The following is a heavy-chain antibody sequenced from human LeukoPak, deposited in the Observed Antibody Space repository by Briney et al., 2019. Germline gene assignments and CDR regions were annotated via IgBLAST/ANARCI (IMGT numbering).Heavy chain of an antibody. J-gene: IGHJ3*02. D-gene: IGHD5-18*01. V-gene: IGHV3-33*01. CDR1: GFTFSTYG. CDR3: ARECMDTAMVDAFDI. Sequence: PGRSLTLSCAASGFTFSTYGMHWVRQAPGKGLEWVAVIWYDGSNKYYADSVKGRFTISRDNSKNTLYLQMNSLRAEDTAVYYCARECMDTAMVDAFDIWGQGTMVTVSS. CDR2: IWYDGSNK.